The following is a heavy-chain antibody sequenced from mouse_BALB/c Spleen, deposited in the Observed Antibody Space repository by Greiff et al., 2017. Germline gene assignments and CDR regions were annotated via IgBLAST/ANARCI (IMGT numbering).Heavy chain of an antibody. CDR1: GYTFTSYV. Sequence: VQLQQSGPELVKPGASVKMSCKASGYTFTSYVMHWVKQKPGQGLEWIGYINPYNDGTKYNEKFKGKATLTSDKSSSTAYMELSSLTSEDSAVYYGAKAGQLGLRYFDYWGQGTTLTVSS. V-gene: IGHV1-14*01. D-gene: IGHD3-2*01. J-gene: IGHJ2*01. CDR2: INPYNDGT. CDR3: AKAGQLGLRYFDY.